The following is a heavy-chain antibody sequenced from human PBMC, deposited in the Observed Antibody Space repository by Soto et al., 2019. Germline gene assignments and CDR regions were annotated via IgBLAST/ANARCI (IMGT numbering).Heavy chain of an antibody. Sequence: PSETLSLTCTVSGGSISSYYWSWILQPPWKGLEWIGYIYYSGSTNYNPSLKSRVTISVDTSKNQFSLKLSSVTAADTAVYYCATAYYDFWSAPNDYYYYCMDVWGKGTTVTVSS. CDR1: GGSISSYY. CDR2: IYYSGST. V-gene: IGHV4-59*08. CDR3: ATAYYDFWSAPNDYYYYCMDV. D-gene: IGHD3-3*01. J-gene: IGHJ6*03.